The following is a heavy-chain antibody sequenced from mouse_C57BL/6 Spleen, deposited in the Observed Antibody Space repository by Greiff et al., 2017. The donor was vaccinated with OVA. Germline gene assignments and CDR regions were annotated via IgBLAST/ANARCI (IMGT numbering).Heavy chain of an antibody. V-gene: IGHV1-52*01. CDR2: IDPSDSKT. D-gene: IGHD1-1*01. Sequence: QVQLQQPGAELVRPGSSVKLSCKASGYTFTSYWMHWVKQRPIQGLEWIGNIDPSDSKTPYNQKFKDKATLTVDKSSSTAYMQLSSLTSEDSAVYYGARTFFTTVVADWYFDVWGTGTTVTVSS. CDR1: GYTFTSYW. J-gene: IGHJ1*03. CDR3: ARTFFTTVVADWYFDV.